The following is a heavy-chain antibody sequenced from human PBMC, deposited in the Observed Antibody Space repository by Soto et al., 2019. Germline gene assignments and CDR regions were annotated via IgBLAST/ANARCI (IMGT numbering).Heavy chain of an antibody. D-gene: IGHD4-4*01. CDR3: ATSPDLHYKTWFDP. Sequence: PGGSLRLSCVAAGFTFSSAAMNWVRQAPGKGLEWVSIISDTGTRTHYADSVKGRFTISRDNSKNTLYLDMNSLRAEDTAVYYCATSPDLHYKTWFDPWSQGTLLTAPS. V-gene: IGHV3-23*01. CDR2: ISDTGTRT. J-gene: IGHJ5*02. CDR1: GFTFSSAA.